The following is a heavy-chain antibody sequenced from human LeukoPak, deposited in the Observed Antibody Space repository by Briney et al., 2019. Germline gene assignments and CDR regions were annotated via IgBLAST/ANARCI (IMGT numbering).Heavy chain of an antibody. CDR3: AKDLSRAVAADWFDP. CDR1: GFTFSNYD. J-gene: IGHJ5*02. CDR2: ISDSGGST. V-gene: IGHV3-23*01. D-gene: IGHD6-19*01. Sequence: GGSPRLSCAASGFTFSNYDMSWVRQAPGKGLEWVSSISDSGGSTYYADSVKGRFTISRDNSKNTLYLQMTSLRAADTAVYYCAKDLSRAVAADWFDPWDQGSLVTVSS.